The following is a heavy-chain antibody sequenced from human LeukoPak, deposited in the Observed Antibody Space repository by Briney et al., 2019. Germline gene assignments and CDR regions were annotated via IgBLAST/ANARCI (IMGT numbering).Heavy chain of an antibody. CDR2: ISAYNGNT. CDR3: ARAGNIGVFSAYYYYGMDV. Sequence: VASVKVSCKASGYTFTSYGISWVRQAPGQGLEWMGWISAYNGNTNYAQKLQGRVTMTTDTSTSTAYMELRSLRFDDTAVYYYARAGNIGVFSAYYYYGMDVWGQGTTVTVSS. D-gene: IGHD1-1*01. J-gene: IGHJ6*02. V-gene: IGHV1-18*01. CDR1: GYTFTSYG.